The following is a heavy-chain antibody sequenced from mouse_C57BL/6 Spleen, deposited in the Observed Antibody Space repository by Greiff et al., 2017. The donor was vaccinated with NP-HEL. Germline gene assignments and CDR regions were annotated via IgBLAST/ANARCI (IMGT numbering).Heavy chain of an antibody. J-gene: IGHJ4*01. D-gene: IGHD2-4*01. CDR2: ISSGSSTI. Sequence: EVQRVESGGGLVKPGGSLKLSCAASGFTFSDYGMHWVRQAPEKGLEWVAYISSGSSTIYYADTVKGRFTISRDNAKNTLFLQMTSLRSEDTAMYYCARDDYDDAMDYWGQGTSVTVSS. CDR3: ARDDYDDAMDY. CDR1: GFTFSDYG. V-gene: IGHV5-17*01.